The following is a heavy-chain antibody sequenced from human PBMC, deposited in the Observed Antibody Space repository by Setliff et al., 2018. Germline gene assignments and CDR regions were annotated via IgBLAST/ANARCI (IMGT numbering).Heavy chain of an antibody. J-gene: IGHJ5*02. Sequence: PSETLSLTCTVSGGSVSNSGFFWGWLRQAPGKGLEWIGNIYDSGCSNYNASLKSRLIITRDTSKNQISLKLTSVTAADTAVHYCGRGFSRIEGWGNWFDPWGQGILVTVSS. CDR3: GRGFSRIEGWGNWFDP. D-gene: IGHD2-15*01. CDR1: GGSVSNSGFF. V-gene: IGHV4-39*01. CDR2: IYDSGCS.